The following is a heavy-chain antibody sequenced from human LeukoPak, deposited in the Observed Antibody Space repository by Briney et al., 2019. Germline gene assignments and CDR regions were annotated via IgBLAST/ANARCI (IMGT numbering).Heavy chain of an antibody. J-gene: IGHJ4*02. D-gene: IGHD3-3*01. CDR1: GGSISSGGYY. Sequence: SETLSLTCTVSGGSISSGGYYWSWIRQPPGKGLEWIGYIYHSGSTYYNPSLKSRVTISVDRSKNQFSLKLSSVTAADTAVYYCARGPGDDYYDFPTHFDYWGQGTLVTVSS. CDR3: ARGPGDDYYDFPTHFDY. CDR2: IYHSGST. V-gene: IGHV4-30-2*01.